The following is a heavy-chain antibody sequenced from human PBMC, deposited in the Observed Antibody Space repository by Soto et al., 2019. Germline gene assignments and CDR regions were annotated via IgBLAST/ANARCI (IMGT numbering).Heavy chain of an antibody. Sequence: QVTLKESGPVLVKPTETLTLTCTVSGFSLSNARMGVSWIRQPPGKALEWLAHIFSNDEKSYSTSLKSRLTISKDTTKSQVVLTMTNIDPVDTATYYCSRITYYYDSSGYHSDFDYWGQGTLVTVSS. V-gene: IGHV2-26*01. J-gene: IGHJ4*02. CDR2: IFSNDEK. CDR1: GFSLSNARMG. D-gene: IGHD3-22*01. CDR3: SRITYYYDSSGYHSDFDY.